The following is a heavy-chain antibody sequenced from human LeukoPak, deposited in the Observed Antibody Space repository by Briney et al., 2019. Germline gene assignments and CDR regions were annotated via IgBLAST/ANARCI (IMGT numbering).Heavy chain of an antibody. V-gene: IGHV3-33*01. CDR3: ARDAGYSYGYGTHFDY. CDR2: IWYDGSNK. Sequence: GGSLRLSCAASGFTFSSYGMHWVRQAPGKGLEWVAVIWYDGSNKYYADSVKGRFTISRDNFKNTLYLQMNSLRAEDTAVYYCARDAGYSYGYGTHFDYWGQGTLVTVSS. D-gene: IGHD5-18*01. CDR1: GFTFSSYG. J-gene: IGHJ4*02.